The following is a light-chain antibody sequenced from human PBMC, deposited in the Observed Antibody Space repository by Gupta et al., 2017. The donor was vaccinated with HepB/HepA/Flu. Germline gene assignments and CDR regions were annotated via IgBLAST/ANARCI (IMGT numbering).Light chain of an antibody. J-gene: IGLJ1*01. Sequence: SYVLPQPPSVSVAPGKSARISCGGNNIGTTSVHWYQQEPGQAPVVLVYDDSDRPSGIPERFSGSNSGNTATLTISRVEAGDEADYYCQVWDSSSDHYVFGSGTKVTVL. CDR2: DDS. V-gene: IGLV3-21*03. CDR1: NIGTTS. CDR3: QVWDSSSDHYV.